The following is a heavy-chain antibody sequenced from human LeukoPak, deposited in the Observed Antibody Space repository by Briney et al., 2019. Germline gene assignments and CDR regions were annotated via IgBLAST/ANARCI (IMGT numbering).Heavy chain of an antibody. V-gene: IGHV3-23*01. CDR2: ISNNGGYS. CDR1: GFTFSSSA. Sequence: GGSLRLSCAASGFTFSSSAMSWVRQAPGKGLEWVSAISNNGGYSYYADSVQGRFTISRDNSKSTLCLQMNSLKAEDTAVYYCAKQLGYCSDGSCYFPYWGQGTLVTVSS. CDR3: AKQLGYCSDGSCYFPY. J-gene: IGHJ4*02. D-gene: IGHD2-15*01.